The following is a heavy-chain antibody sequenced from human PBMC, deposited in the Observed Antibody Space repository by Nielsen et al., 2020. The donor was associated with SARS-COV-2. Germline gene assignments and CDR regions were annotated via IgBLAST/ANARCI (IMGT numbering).Heavy chain of an antibody. CDR3: ARDSPRRAARRLYDFYY. CDR1: GFSFSIYS. CDR2: IPHTSNTI. J-gene: IGHJ4*02. V-gene: IGHV3-48*02. Sequence: LKISCSASGFSFSIYSMNWVRQAPGKGPAGVSYIPHTSNTIYYADSVKGRFTISSAHADNSLYLQMASLRDEDTVVSYCARDSPRRAARRLYDFYYWGQGALVAVSS. D-gene: IGHD6-6*01.